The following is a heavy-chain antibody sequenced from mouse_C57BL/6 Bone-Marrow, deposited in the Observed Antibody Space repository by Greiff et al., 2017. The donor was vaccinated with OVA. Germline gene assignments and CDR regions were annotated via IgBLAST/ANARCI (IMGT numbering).Heavy chain of an antibody. CDR1: GYTFTSYW. D-gene: IGHD2-3*01. V-gene: IGHV1-50*01. Sequence: VKLQQPGAELVKPGASVKLSCKASGYTFTSYWMQWVKQRPGQGLEWIGEIDPSDSYTTYNQKFKGKATLTVDTSSSPAYMQLSSLTSEDSAVYYCARDDGYYFDYWGQGTTLTVSS. J-gene: IGHJ2*01. CDR3: ARDDGYYFDY. CDR2: IDPSDSYT.